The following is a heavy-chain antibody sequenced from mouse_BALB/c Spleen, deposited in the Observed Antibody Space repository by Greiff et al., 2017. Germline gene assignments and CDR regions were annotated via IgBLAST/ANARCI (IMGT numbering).Heavy chain of an antibody. CDR1: GYTFTDYA. CDR3: ARGGTTVGPFDY. D-gene: IGHD1-1*01. CDR2: ISTYYGNT. Sequence: VQLQQSGPELVRPGVSVKISCKGSGYTFTDYAMHWVKQSHAKSLEWIGVISTYYGNTNYNQKFKGKATMTVDKSSSTAYMELARLTSEDSAIYYCARGGTTVGPFDYWGQGTTLTVSS. J-gene: IGHJ2*01. V-gene: IGHV1-67*01.